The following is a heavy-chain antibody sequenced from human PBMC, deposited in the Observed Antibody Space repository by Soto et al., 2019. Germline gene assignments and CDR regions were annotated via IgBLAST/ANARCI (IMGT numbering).Heavy chain of an antibody. V-gene: IGHV3-23*01. CDR3: AKDGHYCSGGTCYSSH. J-gene: IGHJ1*01. Sequence: ELRLLESGGGLVQPGGSLRLSCAASGFTFSSSAMNWVRQAPEKGLEWVSTVSGSGDDTYYADSVRGRFTISRDNSKKTLYLQMNCLRAEDTAIYYCAKDGHYCSGGTCYSSHWGQGTLVTVSS. CDR1: GFTFSSSA. D-gene: IGHD2-15*01. CDR2: VSGSGDDT.